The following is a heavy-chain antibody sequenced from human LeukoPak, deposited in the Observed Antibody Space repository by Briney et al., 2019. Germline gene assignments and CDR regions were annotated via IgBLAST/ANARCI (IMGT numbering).Heavy chain of an antibody. D-gene: IGHD7-27*01. CDR1: GFTFSNAW. CDR2: IKSKVHGETI. Sequence: PGGSLGLSCAASGFTFSNAWMSWVRQAPGEGLEWLGRIKSKVHGETIDYAAPVKGRFTISRDDSKNTLYLEMNSLKTEDTAVYYCTTVWGGDWGQGTLVTVSS. V-gene: IGHV3-15*01. J-gene: IGHJ1*01. CDR3: TTVWGGD.